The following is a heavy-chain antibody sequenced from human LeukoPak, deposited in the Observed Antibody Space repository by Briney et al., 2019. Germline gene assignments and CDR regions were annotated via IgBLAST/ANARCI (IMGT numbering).Heavy chain of an antibody. CDR3: ARGCGGDCYSIIHDAFDI. Sequence: SQTLSLTCTVSGGSLSSGGYYWSWIRQHPGTGLEWIGYIYYSGSTYYNPSLKSRVTISVDTSKNQFSLKLSSVTAADTAVYYCARGCGGDCYSIIHDAFDIWGQGTMVTVSS. D-gene: IGHD2-21*02. CDR1: GGSLSSGGYY. J-gene: IGHJ3*02. CDR2: IYYSGST. V-gene: IGHV4-31*03.